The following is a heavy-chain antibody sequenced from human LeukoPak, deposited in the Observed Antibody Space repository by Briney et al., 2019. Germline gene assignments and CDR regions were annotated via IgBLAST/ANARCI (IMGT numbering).Heavy chain of an antibody. CDR1: GGTFSNYA. J-gene: IGHJ6*02. D-gene: IGHD2-2*01. CDR3: ARSVVPAAKTMRWYHYYGMDV. Sequence: SVKVSCKASGGTFSNYAISWVRQAPGQGLEWMGGIIPIVGIANYAQKFQGRVTILADKSTNTAYMELSSLRSEDTALYYCARSVVPAAKTMRWYHYYGMDVWGQGTTVTVPS. V-gene: IGHV1-69*10. CDR2: IIPIVGIA.